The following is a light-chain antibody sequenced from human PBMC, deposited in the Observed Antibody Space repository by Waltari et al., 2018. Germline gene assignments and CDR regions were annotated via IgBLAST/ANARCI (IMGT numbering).Light chain of an antibody. CDR1: SGHSTNV. J-gene: IGLJ3*02. CDR2: VNSDGSH. V-gene: IGLV4-69*01. CDR3: QTWGTGIWV. Sequence: QLVLTQSHTASAPPGAAVTITCTLTSGHSTNVVASHQQQPEKGPRYLMKVNSDGSHSKGDGIPDRFSGSSSGAERYLTISSLQSDDEADYYCQTWGTGIWVFGGGTRLTVL.